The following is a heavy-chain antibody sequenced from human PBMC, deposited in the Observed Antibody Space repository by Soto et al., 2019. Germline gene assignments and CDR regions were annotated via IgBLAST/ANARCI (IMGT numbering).Heavy chain of an antibody. CDR2: IRGSGSST. V-gene: IGHV3-23*01. CDR1: GFTFSNYA. J-gene: IGHJ4*02. D-gene: IGHD2-2*01. Sequence: GGSLRLSCAASGFTFSNYAMSWVRQAPGKGLEWVSGIRGSGSSTYYADSVKGRFTVSRDNSKNTLYLQMNSLRAEDTAVYYCAKDRSSISCYDYWGQGTLVTVSS. CDR3: AKDRSSISCYDY.